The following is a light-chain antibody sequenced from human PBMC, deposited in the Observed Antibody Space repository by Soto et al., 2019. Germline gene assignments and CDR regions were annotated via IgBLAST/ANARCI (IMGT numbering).Light chain of an antibody. V-gene: IGLV2-14*01. CDR1: XXDVGGYNY. CDR2: DVS. Sequence: QSVLTQPASVSGXPXXXXTXXCTXTXXDVGGYNYVSWYQQHPGKAPKLMIYDVSNRPSGVSNRFSGSKSGNTASLTISGLQAEDEADYYCSSYTSSSTVVFGGGTKLTVL. CDR3: SSYTSSSTVV. J-gene: IGLJ2*01.